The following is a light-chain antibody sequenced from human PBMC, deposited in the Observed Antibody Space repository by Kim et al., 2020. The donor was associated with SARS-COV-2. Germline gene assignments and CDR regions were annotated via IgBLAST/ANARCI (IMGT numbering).Light chain of an antibody. Sequence: PGEVAILSCRASQSIGISLVWYQHKLGQAPRLLIYDAAIRAAGIPDRFSGGGSGTDFSLTISSLEPEDFAIYYCQQRNNWPPAVTFGGGTKVDIK. CDR2: DAA. CDR1: QSIGIS. CDR3: QQRNNWPPAVT. V-gene: IGKV3-11*01. J-gene: IGKJ4*01.